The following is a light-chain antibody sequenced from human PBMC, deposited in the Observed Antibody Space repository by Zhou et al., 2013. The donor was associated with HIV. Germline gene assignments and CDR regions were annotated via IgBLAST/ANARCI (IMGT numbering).Light chain of an antibody. V-gene: IGKV1-39*01. CDR2: GAS. Sequence: DIQLTQSPSTLSASVGDRVTITCRASQSISSSLAWYQQKPGKAPKLLIYGASTLHSGVPSRFRGSGSEVDFTLTITSLQPEDFATYYCQQSYITPFTFGPGTRVDVK. CDR3: QQSYITPFT. CDR1: QSISSS. J-gene: IGKJ3*01.